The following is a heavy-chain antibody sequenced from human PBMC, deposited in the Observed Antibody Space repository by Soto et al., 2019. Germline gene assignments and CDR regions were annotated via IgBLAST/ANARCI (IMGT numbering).Heavy chain of an antibody. CDR3: ARRGSSSWYGY. CDR2: IYYSGST. V-gene: IGHV4-39*01. CDR1: GGSISSSSYY. Sequence: QLQLQESGPGLVKPSETLSLTCTVSGGSISSSSYYWGWIRQPPGKGLEWIGSIYYSGSTYYNPSLKRRVTIPVDTSKNQFSLKLSSLTAADTAVYYCARRGSSSWYGYWGQGTLVTVSS. D-gene: IGHD6-13*01. J-gene: IGHJ4*02.